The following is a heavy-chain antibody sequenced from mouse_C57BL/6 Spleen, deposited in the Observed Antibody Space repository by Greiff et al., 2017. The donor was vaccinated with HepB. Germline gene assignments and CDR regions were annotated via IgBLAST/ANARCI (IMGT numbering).Heavy chain of an antibody. CDR3: ARGHYYGSSYDFDV. V-gene: IGHV1-26*01. D-gene: IGHD1-1*01. J-gene: IGHJ1*03. CDR1: GYTFTDYY. CDR2: INPNNGGT. Sequence: VQLKQSGPELVKPGASVKISCKASGYTFTDYYMNWVKQSHGKSLEWIGDINPNNGGTSYNQKFKGKATLTVDKSSSTAYMELRSLTSEDSAVYYCARGHYYGSSYDFDVWGTGTTVTVSS.